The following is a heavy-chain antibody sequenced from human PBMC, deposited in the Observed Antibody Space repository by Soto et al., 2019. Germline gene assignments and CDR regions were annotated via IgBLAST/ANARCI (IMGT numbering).Heavy chain of an antibody. CDR2: IHHSGST. CDR3: ARFGGGMDV. V-gene: IGHV4-61*05. CDR1: GGSISSGDYY. J-gene: IGHJ6*02. D-gene: IGHD3-10*01. Sequence: SETLSLTCTVSGGSISSGDYYWSWIRQPPGKGLEWIGHIHHSGSTSYNPSLKSRVTISVDKSKNQFSLNLSSVTAADTAVYYCARFGGGMDVWGQGTTVTVSS.